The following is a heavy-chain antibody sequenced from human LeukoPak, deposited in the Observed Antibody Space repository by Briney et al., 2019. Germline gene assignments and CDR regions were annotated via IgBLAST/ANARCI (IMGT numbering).Heavy chain of an antibody. CDR2: ISSSSSTI. Sequence: QPGGSLRLSCAASGFTFSSYSMNWVRQAPGKGLEWVSYISSSSSTIYYADSVKGRFTISRDNAKNLLYLQMNSLRAEDTAVYYCARDPTFWSGYSYFDYWGQGTLVTVSS. CDR1: GFTFSSYS. CDR3: ARDPTFWSGYSYFDY. J-gene: IGHJ4*02. D-gene: IGHD3-3*01. V-gene: IGHV3-48*01.